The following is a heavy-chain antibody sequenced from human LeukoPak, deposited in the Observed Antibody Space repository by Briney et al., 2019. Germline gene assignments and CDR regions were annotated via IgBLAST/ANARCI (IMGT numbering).Heavy chain of an antibody. CDR3: ASQETPAAYYYYMDV. V-gene: IGHV3-23*01. CDR1: GFTFSSYA. J-gene: IGHJ6*03. CDR2: ISGSGGST. D-gene: IGHD5-24*01. Sequence: SGGSLRLSCAASGFTFSSYAMSWVRQAPGKGLEWVSAISGSGGSTYYADSVKGRFTISRDNSKNTLYLRMNSLRAEDTAVYYCASQETPAAYYYYMDVWGKGTTVTVSS.